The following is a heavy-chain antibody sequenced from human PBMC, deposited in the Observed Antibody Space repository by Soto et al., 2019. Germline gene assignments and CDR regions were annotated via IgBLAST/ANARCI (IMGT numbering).Heavy chain of an antibody. D-gene: IGHD5-18*01. Sequence: GGSVKVSCKASGGTFSSYAISWVRQAPGQGLEWMGGIIPIFGTANYAQKFQGRVTITADESTSTAYMELSSLRSEDTAVYYCARPSRGYSYGIFDYWGQGTLVTVSS. J-gene: IGHJ4*02. CDR1: GGTFSSYA. V-gene: IGHV1-69*13. CDR2: IIPIFGTA. CDR3: ARPSRGYSYGIFDY.